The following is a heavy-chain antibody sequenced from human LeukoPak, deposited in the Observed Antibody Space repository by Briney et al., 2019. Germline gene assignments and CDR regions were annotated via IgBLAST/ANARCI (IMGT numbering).Heavy chain of an antibody. D-gene: IGHD5-18*01. V-gene: IGHV1-8*01. CDR3: ARGGYSYGLILYYYGMDV. CDR1: GYTFTSYD. J-gene: IGHJ6*02. CDR2: MNPNSGNT. Sequence: ASVKVSCKASGYTFTSYDINWVRQATGQGLEWMGWMNPNSGNTGYAQKSQGRVIMTRNTSISTAYMELSSLRSEDTAVYYCARGGYSYGLILYYYGMDVWGQGTTVTVSS.